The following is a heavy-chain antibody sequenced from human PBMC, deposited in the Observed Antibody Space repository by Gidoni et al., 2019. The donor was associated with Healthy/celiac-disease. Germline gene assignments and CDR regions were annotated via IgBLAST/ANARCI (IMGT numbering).Heavy chain of an antibody. J-gene: IGHJ4*02. CDR3: ARDAQPQTDYYDSSGYYEGTNFDY. V-gene: IGHV3-21*01. CDR2: ISSSSSYI. CDR1: GVTFGSYS. D-gene: IGHD3-22*01. Sequence: EVQLVESGGGLVKPGGSLRLSCAASGVTFGSYSMHWVRQDPGKGLEWVSSISSSSSYIYYADSVKGRFTISRDNAKNSLYLQMNSLRAEDTAVYYCARDAQPQTDYYDSSGYYEGTNFDYWSQGTLVTVSS.